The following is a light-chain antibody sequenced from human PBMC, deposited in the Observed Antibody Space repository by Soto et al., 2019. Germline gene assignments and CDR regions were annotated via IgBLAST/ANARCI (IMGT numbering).Light chain of an antibody. V-gene: IGLV1-40*01. CDR1: KSNIGAGYD. J-gene: IGLJ2*01. Sequence: QSLLTQPPSVSGAPGQGITIACTGNKSNIGAGYDVHWYQQFPGAAPKVLLSTKSHRPSGVPDRFSGSKSGASASLAITGLQPEDEADYYCQSYDTGLGGLIFGTGTKLTVL. CDR3: QSYDTGLGGLI. CDR2: TKS.